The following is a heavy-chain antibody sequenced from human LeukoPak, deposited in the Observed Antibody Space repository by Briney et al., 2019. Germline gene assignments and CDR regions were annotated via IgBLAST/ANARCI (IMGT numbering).Heavy chain of an antibody. Sequence: ASVKVSCKASGYTSTSYDINWVRQATGQGLEWMGWMNPNSGNTGYAQKFQGRVTMTRNTSISTAYMELSSLRSEDTAVYYCASGLVVAGTRGWFDRWGQGTLVTVSS. CDR3: ASGLVVAGTRGWFDR. D-gene: IGHD6-19*01. CDR1: GYTSTSYD. J-gene: IGHJ5*02. CDR2: MNPNSGNT. V-gene: IGHV1-8*01.